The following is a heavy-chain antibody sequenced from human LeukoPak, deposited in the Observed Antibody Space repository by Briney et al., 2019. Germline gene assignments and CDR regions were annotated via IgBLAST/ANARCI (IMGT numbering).Heavy chain of an antibody. J-gene: IGHJ4*02. CDR1: GGTFSSYT. CDR3: ARDYSSSSGGFDY. V-gene: IGHV1-69*04. D-gene: IGHD6-6*01. CDR2: IIPILGIA. Sequence: ASVKVSCKASGGTFSSYTISWVRQAPGQGLEWMGRIIPILGIANYAQKFQGRVTITADKSTSTAYMKLSSLRSEETAVYYCARDYSSSSGGFDYWGQGTLVTVSS.